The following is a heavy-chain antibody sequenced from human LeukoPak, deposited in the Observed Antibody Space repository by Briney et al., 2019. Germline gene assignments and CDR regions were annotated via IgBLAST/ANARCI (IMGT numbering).Heavy chain of an antibody. J-gene: IGHJ2*01. D-gene: IGHD3-9*01. CDR1: GFIFSTYW. Sequence: GGCLRLSCTASGFIFSTYWMSWVRQAPGMGLEWVGEIRQDGGQIFYVDSVKGRFTISRDNAKNSLYLQLNNLRAEDTGVYYCARADFEWYLDLWGRGTLVTVSS. V-gene: IGHV3-7*01. CDR3: ARADFEWYLDL. CDR2: IRQDGGQI.